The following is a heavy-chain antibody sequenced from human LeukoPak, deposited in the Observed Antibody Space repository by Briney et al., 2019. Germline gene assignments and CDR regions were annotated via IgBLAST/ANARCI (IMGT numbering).Heavy chain of an antibody. CDR2: IYYSGTT. D-gene: IGHD2-15*01. Sequence: GSLRLSCAASGFTFSDYYMSWIRQPPGKGLEWIGYIYYSGTTNYNPSLESRVTISLDTSKNQFSLRLSSVPAADTAVYYCARGHCSGGSCPNWFDPWGQGTLVTVSS. CDR3: ARGHCSGGSCPNWFDP. J-gene: IGHJ5*02. V-gene: IGHV4-59*01. CDR1: GFTFSDYY.